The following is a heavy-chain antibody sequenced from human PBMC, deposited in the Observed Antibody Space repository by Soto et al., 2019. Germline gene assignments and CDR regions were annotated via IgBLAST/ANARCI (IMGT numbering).Heavy chain of an antibody. Sequence: QVQLVQSGAEVKKPGASVKVSCQASGYSFTSYDINWVRQATGQGLEWMGWMNPNSANTGYAQKCEGRVTMTRNTSISTAYMELSSLRSEDTAVYYCAREWVRGMYLWGHGTTVTVS. J-gene: IGHJ6*01. V-gene: IGHV1-8*01. CDR3: AREWVRGMYL. D-gene: IGHD1-26*01. CDR2: MNPNSANT. CDR1: GYSFTSYD.